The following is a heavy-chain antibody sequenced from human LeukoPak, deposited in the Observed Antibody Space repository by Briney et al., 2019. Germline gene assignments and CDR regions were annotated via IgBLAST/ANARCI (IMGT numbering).Heavy chain of an antibody. CDR1: GFTFSNFG. CDR2: ISTSSSYI. J-gene: IGHJ5*02. D-gene: IGHD5-12*01. Sequence: GGSLRLSCAASGFTFSNFGMSWVRQAPGKGLEWVSSISTSSSYIYSADSVKGRFTISRDNARNSLYLQMNSLRAEDTAVYYCARGSQRVASQDNWFDPWGQGTLVTVSS. CDR3: ARGSQRVASQDNWFDP. V-gene: IGHV3-21*01.